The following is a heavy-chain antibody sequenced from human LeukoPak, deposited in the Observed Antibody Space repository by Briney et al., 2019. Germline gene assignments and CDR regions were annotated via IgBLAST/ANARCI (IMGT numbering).Heavy chain of an antibody. CDR1: GFTFTDYY. CDR2: IGPHSSAT. CDR3: AREGNGLLSKDFDY. Sequence: ASMKVSCKSSGFTFTDYYIHWVRQAPGQGLEWVGYIGPHSSATSSPQEFQGRVTMTRDTSMSTAYMELTRLTSDGTAVYYCAREGNGLLSKDFDYWGQGTLVTVSS. V-gene: IGHV1-2*02. D-gene: IGHD2/OR15-2a*01. J-gene: IGHJ4*02.